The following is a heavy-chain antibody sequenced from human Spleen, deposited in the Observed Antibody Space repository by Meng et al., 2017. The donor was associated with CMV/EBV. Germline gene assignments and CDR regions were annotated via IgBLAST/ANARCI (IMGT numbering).Heavy chain of an antibody. CDR1: GFTFSSYG. CDR3: AKEQWGGYSYGLTFDY. J-gene: IGHJ4*02. D-gene: IGHD5-18*01. V-gene: IGHV3-33*06. CDR2: IWYDGSNE. Sequence: GESLKISCVASGFTFSSYGMHWVHQAPGKGLEWVAVIWYDGSNEYYVDSVKGRFSISRDNSKNTLYLQMNSLRAEDTAVYYCAKEQWGGYSYGLTFDYWGPGTLVTVSS.